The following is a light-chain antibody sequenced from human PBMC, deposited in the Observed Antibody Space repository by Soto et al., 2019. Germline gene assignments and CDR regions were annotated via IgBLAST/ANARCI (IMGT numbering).Light chain of an antibody. CDR2: AAS. CDR3: QQYYSYPPT. J-gene: IGKJ1*01. CDR1: QGISSY. Sequence: AIRMTQSPSSLSASTGDRVTITCRASQGISSYLAWYQQKPGKAPKLLIYAASTLQSGVPSRFSGSGSGTDFTLTISCLQSEYFATYYCQQYYSYPPTFGQGTKVDIK. V-gene: IGKV1-8*01.